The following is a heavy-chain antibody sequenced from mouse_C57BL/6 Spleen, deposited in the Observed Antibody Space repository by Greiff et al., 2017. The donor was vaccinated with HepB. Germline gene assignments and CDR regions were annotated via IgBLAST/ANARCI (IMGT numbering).Heavy chain of an antibody. V-gene: IGHV14-4*01. CDR1: GFNIKDDY. Sequence: VQLQQSGAELVRPGASVKLSCTASGFNIKDDYMHWVKQRPEQGLEWIGWIDPENGDTEYASKFQGKATITADTSSNTAYLQLSSLTSEDTAVYYCTRFLYYFDYWGQGTTLTVSS. J-gene: IGHJ2*01. CDR2: IDPENGDT. CDR3: TRFLYYFDY.